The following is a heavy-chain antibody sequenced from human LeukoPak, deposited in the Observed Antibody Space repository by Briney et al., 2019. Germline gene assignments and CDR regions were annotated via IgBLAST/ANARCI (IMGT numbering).Heavy chain of an antibody. Sequence: QTGGSLRLSCTASGFTFGDYAMSWVRQAPGKGLEWVGFIRSKAYGRTTEYAASVKGRFTISRDDSKSIAYLQMNSLKTEDTAVYYCAKAAVRGVIGDYYFYMDVWGKGTTVTISS. D-gene: IGHD3-10*01. CDR1: GFTFGDYA. CDR3: AKAAVRGVIGDYYFYMDV. V-gene: IGHV3-49*04. CDR2: IRSKAYGRTT. J-gene: IGHJ6*03.